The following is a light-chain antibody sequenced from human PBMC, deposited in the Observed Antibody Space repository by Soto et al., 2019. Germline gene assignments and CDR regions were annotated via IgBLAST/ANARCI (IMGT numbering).Light chain of an antibody. V-gene: IGKV3-11*01. CDR3: QQPSNSPSMP. Sequence: IGLSLSPSTLSVKNGERATLSCRASQSVNSYLAWYQQRPGQAPRLLISGASNRATGIPARFSGSGSGTDFTLTISSLQSEDFASYFCQQPSNSPSMPFGQGTRLEIK. CDR1: QSVNSY. J-gene: IGKJ5*01. CDR2: GAS.